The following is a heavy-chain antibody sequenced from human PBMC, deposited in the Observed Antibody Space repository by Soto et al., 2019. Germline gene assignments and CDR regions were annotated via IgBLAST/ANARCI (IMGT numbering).Heavy chain of an antibody. CDR1: GASVSSGSHS. CDR2: IYYSGST. CDR3: ARAQLGDSSSAFFDL. D-gene: IGHD6-6*01. V-gene: IGHV4-61*01. J-gene: IGHJ4*02. Sequence: PSWTLSLTCSVSGASVSSGSHSWCWILHSQGKGLEWIGFIYYSGSTNYNPSLKSRVTISVDTSENQFSLKVSSVSAADTAVSFCARAQLGDSSSAFFDLWGRGTLVTVSS.